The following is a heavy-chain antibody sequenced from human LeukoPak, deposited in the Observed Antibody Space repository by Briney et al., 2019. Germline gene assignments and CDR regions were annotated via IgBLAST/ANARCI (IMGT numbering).Heavy chain of an antibody. CDR3: AKSYYDSSEDAFDI. CDR1: GFNFNYYG. J-gene: IGHJ3*02. D-gene: IGHD3-22*01. CDR2: IRYDGSNK. Sequence: GGSLRLSCAASGFNFNYYGMDWVRQAPGKGLEWVAGIRYDGSNKWYADSMKGRFTISRDNSKNTVYLQMNSLRAEDMALYYCAKSYYDSSEDAFDIWGQGTMVTVSS. V-gene: IGHV3-30*02.